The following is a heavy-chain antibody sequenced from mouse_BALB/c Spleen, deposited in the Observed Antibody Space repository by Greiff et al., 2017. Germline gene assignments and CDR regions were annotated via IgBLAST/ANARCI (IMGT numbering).Heavy chain of an antibody. CDR1: GFTFSVYY. CDR2: ISDGGSYT. V-gene: IGHV5-4*02. D-gene: IGHD1-2*01. CDR3: ARGNYDGPMDY. Sequence: EVKLVESGGGLVKPGGSLKLSCAASGFTFSVYYMYWVRQTPEKRLEWVATISDGGSYTYYPDRVKGRFTISRENAKNNLYLQMSSLKSEDTAMYYCARGNYDGPMDYWGQGTSVTVSS. J-gene: IGHJ4*01.